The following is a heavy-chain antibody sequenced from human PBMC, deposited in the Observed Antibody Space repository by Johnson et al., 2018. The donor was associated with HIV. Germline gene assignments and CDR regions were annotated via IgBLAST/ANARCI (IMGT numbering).Heavy chain of an antibody. D-gene: IGHD6-6*01. CDR2: IKQDGSER. CDR1: GFTFSRYW. J-gene: IGHJ3*02. V-gene: IGHV3-7*01. Sequence: VQLVESGGGLVQPGGSLRLSCAASGFTFSRYWMSWVRQAPGKGLEWVANIKQDGSERYYVDSMKGRFTISRDNSKNTLYLQMNSLRAEDTAVYYCARDKGIAARPDAFDIWGQGTMVTVSS. CDR3: ARDKGIAARPDAFDI.